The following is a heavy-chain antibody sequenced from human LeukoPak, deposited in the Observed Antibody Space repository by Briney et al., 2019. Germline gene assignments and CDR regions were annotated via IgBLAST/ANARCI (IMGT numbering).Heavy chain of an antibody. CDR1: GFTFSSYS. Sequence: GGSLRLSCAASGFTFSSYSMNWVRQAPGKGLEWVSSICSSSSYIYYADSVKGRFTISRDNAKNSLYLQMNSLRAEDTAVYYCARDLRFGELFNYYYYMDVWGKGTTVTVSS. CDR3: ARDLRFGELFNYYYYMDV. V-gene: IGHV3-21*01. CDR2: ICSSSSYI. D-gene: IGHD3-10*01. J-gene: IGHJ6*03.